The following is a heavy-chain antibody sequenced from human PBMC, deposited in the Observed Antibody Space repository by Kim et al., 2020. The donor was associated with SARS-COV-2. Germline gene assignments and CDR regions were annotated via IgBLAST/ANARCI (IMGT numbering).Heavy chain of an antibody. CDR3: AKGGAAGDPDY. V-gene: IGHV3-23*03. D-gene: IGHD3-10*01. Sequence: TYAADSVKGRFTISRDNSKNTLYLQMNSLRAEDTAVYYCAKGGAAGDPDYWGQGTLVTVSS. J-gene: IGHJ4*02. CDR2: T.